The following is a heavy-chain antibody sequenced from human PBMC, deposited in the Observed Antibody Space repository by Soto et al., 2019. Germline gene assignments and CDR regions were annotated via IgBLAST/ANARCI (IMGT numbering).Heavy chain of an antibody. CDR2: IYHSGST. D-gene: IGHD6-6*01. J-gene: IGHJ5*02. CDR3: ARERPDRARLDP. V-gene: IGHV4-30-4*01. Sequence: QVQLQESGPGLVKPSQTLSLTCTVSGGSISSGDYYWSWIRQPPRKGLEWIGYIYHSGSTYYNPSLKSRVTISVDTSKNQLSLKLSSVTAADTAVYYCARERPDRARLDPWVQGTLVTVSS. CDR1: GGSISSGDYY.